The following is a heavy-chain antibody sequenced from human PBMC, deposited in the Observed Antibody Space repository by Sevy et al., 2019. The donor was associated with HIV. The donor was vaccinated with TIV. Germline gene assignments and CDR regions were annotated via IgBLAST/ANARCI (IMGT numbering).Heavy chain of an antibody. Sequence: GGSLRLSCATSGFTFSDHYIDWVRQAPGKGLEWVGRSRNKANGFTTAYAASVKGRFSISRDDSKNSLHLQMNSLTTDDRAVYYCGKIGYYDSRGYSKDALDVWGQGTVVTVSS. V-gene: IGHV3-72*01. CDR2: SRNKANGFTT. CDR3: GKIGYYDSRGYSKDALDV. D-gene: IGHD3-22*01. CDR1: GFTFSDHY. J-gene: IGHJ3*01.